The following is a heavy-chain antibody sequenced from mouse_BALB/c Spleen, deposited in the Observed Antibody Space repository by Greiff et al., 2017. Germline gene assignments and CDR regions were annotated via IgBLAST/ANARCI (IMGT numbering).Heavy chain of an antibody. D-gene: IGHD1-1*01. Sequence: EVNVVESGGGLVKPGGSLKLSCAASGFTFSDYYMYWVRQTPEKRLEWVATISDGGSYTYYPDSVKGRFTISRDNAKNNLYLQMSSLKSEDTAMYYCARRDYYYGSSYAMDYWGQGTSVTVSS. CDR3: ARRDYYYGSSYAMDY. CDR1: GFTFSDYY. J-gene: IGHJ4*01. CDR2: ISDGGSYT. V-gene: IGHV5-4*02.